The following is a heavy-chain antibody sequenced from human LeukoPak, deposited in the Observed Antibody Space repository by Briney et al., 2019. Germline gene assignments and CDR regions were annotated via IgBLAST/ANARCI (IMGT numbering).Heavy chain of an antibody. CDR3: ARVGYCSGGSCTNDAFDI. CDR1: GGSISSYY. Sequence: SETLSLTCTVSGGSISSYYWSWIRQPPGKGLEWIGYISYSGSTNSNPSLKSRVTISVDTSKNQFSLKLSSVTAADTAVYYCARVGYCSGGSCTNDAFDIWGQGTMVTVSS. J-gene: IGHJ3*02. D-gene: IGHD2-15*01. CDR2: ISYSGST. V-gene: IGHV4-59*12.